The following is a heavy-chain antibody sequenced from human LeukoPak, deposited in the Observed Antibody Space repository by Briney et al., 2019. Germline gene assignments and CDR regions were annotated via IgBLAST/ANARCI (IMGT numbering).Heavy chain of an antibody. V-gene: IGHV1-69*05. J-gene: IGHJ3*02. CDR1: GGTFSSYA. CDR2: IISIFGTA. Sequence: GASVKVSCKASGGTFSSYAISWVRQAPGQGLEWMGGIISIFGTANYAQKFQGRVTITTDESTSTAYMELSSLRSEDTAVYYCARVGYGGGDFDIWGQGTMVTVSS. CDR3: ARVGYGGGDFDI. D-gene: IGHD6-13*01.